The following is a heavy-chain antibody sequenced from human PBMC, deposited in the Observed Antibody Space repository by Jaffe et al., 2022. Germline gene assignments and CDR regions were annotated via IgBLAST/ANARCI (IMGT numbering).Heavy chain of an antibody. D-gene: IGHD2-21*01. J-gene: IGHJ3*02. Sequence: QVQLQQWGAGLLKPSETLSLTCAVYGGSFSGYYWSWIRQPPGKGLEWIGEINHSGSTNYNPSLKSRVTISVDTSKNQFSLKLSSVTAADTAVYYCARGLGSGDWRDAFDIWGQGTMVTVSS. V-gene: IGHV4-34*01. CDR1: GGSFSGYY. CDR3: ARGLGSGDWRDAFDI. CDR2: INHSGST.